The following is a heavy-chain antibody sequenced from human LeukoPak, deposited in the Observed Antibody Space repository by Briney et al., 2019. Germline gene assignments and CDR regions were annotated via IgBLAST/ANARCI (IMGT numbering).Heavy chain of an antibody. J-gene: IGHJ4*02. CDR2: ISSSSSYI. D-gene: IGHD2-2*01. CDR3: ARSPRNIVVVPAAPDY. CDR1: GFTFSSYS. Sequence: GGSLRLSCAASGFTFSSYSMNWVRQAPGKGLEWVSSISSSSSYIHYADSVKGRFTISRDNAKNSLYLQMNSLRAEDTAVYYCARSPRNIVVVPAAPDYWGQGTLVTVSS. V-gene: IGHV3-21*01.